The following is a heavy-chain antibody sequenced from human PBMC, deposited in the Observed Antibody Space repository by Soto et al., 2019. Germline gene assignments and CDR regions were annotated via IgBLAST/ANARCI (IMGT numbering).Heavy chain of an antibody. J-gene: IGHJ5*02. CDR3: ARHLGYDSSGYYRNWFDP. V-gene: IGHV4-59*08. CDR2: ISYSGST. Sequence: QVQLQESGPGLVKPSETLSLTCTVSGGSISSYYWSWIRQPPGKGLEWIGYISYSGSTNYNPSLKSRVTISVDXPKXQXPLKLTSVTAADTAVYYCARHLGYDSSGYYRNWFDPWGQGTLVTVSS. D-gene: IGHD3-22*01. CDR1: GGSISSYY.